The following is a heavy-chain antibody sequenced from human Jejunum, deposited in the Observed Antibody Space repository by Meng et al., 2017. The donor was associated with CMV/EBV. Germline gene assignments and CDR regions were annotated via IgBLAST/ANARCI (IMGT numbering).Heavy chain of an antibody. Sequence: TYSMNWVRQAPGEGLEWVSLISTSGGFTYYADSVKGRFTISRDNAKNSLYLQLNSLRAEDTAVYYCAKGAATCGSTSCHRSWFDPWGQGTLVTVSS. D-gene: IGHD2-2*01. CDR1: TYS. J-gene: IGHJ5*02. CDR2: ISTSGGFT. CDR3: AKGAATCGSTSCHRSWFDP. V-gene: IGHV3-21*01.